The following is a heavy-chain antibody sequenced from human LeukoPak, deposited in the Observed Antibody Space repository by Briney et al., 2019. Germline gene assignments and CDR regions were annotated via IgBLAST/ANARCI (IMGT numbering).Heavy chain of an antibody. J-gene: IGHJ5*02. CDR3: ARVVIVVVPAAFMFDP. V-gene: IGHV1-2*02. D-gene: IGHD2-2*01. Sequence: ASVKVSCKASGYTFTGYYMHWVRHAPGQGLEWMGWINPNSGGTTYAQAFQGRVTMTRDTSISTAYMELSRLRSDDTAVYYCARVVIVVVPAAFMFDPWGQGTLVTVSS. CDR1: GYTFTGYY. CDR2: INPNSGGT.